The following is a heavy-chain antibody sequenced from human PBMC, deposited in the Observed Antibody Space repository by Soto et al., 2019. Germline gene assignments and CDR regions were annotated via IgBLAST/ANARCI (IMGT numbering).Heavy chain of an antibody. D-gene: IGHD6-13*01. CDR3: ARDRYSSSWYRYFDY. CDR2: IWYDGSNE. Sequence: QVQLVESGGGVVQPGRSLRLSCAASGFTFSSYGMHWVRQAPGKGLEWVAVIWYDGSNEYYADSVTGRFTISRDNSKNTLYLQMNSLRAEDTAVYYCARDRYSSSWYRYFDYWGQGTLVTVSS. J-gene: IGHJ4*02. CDR1: GFTFSSYG. V-gene: IGHV3-33*01.